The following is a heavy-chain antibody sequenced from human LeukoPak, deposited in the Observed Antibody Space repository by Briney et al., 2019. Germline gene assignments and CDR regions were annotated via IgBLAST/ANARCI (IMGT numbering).Heavy chain of an antibody. V-gene: IGHV4-39*01. Sequence: SETLSLTCTVSGGTISSSGHYWAWLRQPPGKGLEWIGSIYYSGSTYYNPSLESRVTISVDTSKSQFSLKLSSVTAADTAVYYCARLIVLPAAYFDPWGQGTLVTVSS. CDR3: ARLIVLPAAYFDP. D-gene: IGHD2-2*01. CDR1: GGTISSSGHY. J-gene: IGHJ5*02. CDR2: IYYSGST.